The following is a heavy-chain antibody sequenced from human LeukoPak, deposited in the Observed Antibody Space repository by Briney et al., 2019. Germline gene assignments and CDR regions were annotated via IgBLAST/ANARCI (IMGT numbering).Heavy chain of an antibody. CDR3: ARGLPHSRSPFDY. J-gene: IGHJ4*02. Sequence: ASVKVSCKASGYTFTGYCLHWMRQAPGQGLEWMAWINPNSGGTNYAQKFQGRVTMTRDTSISTAYMELSRLRSDDTAVYYCARGLPHSRSPFDYWGQGTLVTVSS. D-gene: IGHD2-15*01. V-gene: IGHV1-2*02. CDR2: INPNSGGT. CDR1: GYTFTGYC.